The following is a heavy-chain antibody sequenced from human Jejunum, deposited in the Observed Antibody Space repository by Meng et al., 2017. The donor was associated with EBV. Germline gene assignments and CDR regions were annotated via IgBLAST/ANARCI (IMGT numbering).Heavy chain of an antibody. D-gene: IGHD3-22*01. CDR1: GFTFRSYA. J-gene: IGHJ4*02. V-gene: IGHV3-23*01. Sequence: EVQLLEAGGGLVQPGGSLRLSCEASGFTFRSYAMNWVRQAPGKGLEWVSSISGSGDRTQYADSVKGRFPISRDNSKNTLYLQMNSLRAEYTALYYCAKDRAVVTQYSVDYCRQGTLCSVSS. CDR3: AKDRAVVTQYSVDY. CDR2: ISGSGDRT.